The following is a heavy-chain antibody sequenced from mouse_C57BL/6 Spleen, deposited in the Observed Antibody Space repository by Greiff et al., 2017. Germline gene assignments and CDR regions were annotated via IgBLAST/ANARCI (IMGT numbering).Heavy chain of an antibody. Sequence: QVQLQQSGAELVRPGTSVKVSCKASGYAFTNYLIEWVKQRPGQGLELIGVINPGSGGTNYNEKFKGKATLTADKSSSTAYMQLSSLTSEDSAVYFCARSDYYARGYFDVWGTGTTVTVS. CDR3: ARSDYYARGYFDV. CDR1: GYAFTNYL. CDR2: INPGSGGT. D-gene: IGHD1-1*01. V-gene: IGHV1-54*01. J-gene: IGHJ1*03.